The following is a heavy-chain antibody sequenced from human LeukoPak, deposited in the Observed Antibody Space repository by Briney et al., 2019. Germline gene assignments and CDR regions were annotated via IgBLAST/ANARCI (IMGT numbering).Heavy chain of an antibody. V-gene: IGHV1-18*01. CDR2: INAYNGNS. Sequence: ASVKVSCKASGYTFTSYGISWVRQAPGQGLELMGWINAYNGNSNYAQNFQGRVTMTTDTSTSTAYMEMRSLISDDTAVYYCARVEIAMSKSVYWGQGTLVTVSS. CDR1: GYTFTSYG. CDR3: ARVEIAMSKSVY. J-gene: IGHJ4*02. D-gene: IGHD5-18*01.